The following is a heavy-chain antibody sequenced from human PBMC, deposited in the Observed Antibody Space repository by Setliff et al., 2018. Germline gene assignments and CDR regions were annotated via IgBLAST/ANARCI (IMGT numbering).Heavy chain of an antibody. J-gene: IGHJ4*02. D-gene: IGHD3-10*01. CDR3: VRDYGPNDH. V-gene: IGHV4-39*07. CDR1: GGSLSRSSYY. CDR2: IYHTGTT. Sequence: LSLTCTVSGGSLSRSSYYWGWVRQSPGKGLEWMGSIYHTGTTDYNPSLKSRVTISVDTSKNQFSLRLTSVTAADTAVYYCVRDYGPNDHWGQGTLVTVSS.